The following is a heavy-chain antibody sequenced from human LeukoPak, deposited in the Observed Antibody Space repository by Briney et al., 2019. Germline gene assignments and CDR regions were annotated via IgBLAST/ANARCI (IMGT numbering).Heavy chain of an antibody. CDR2: MNPNSGNT. CDR1: GYTFTSYD. CDR3: ARRVAAVQRRDYYYYMDV. D-gene: IGHD6-13*01. J-gene: IGHJ6*03. Sequence: VSVKVSCKASGYTFTSYDINWVRQATGQGVEWMGWMNPNSGNTGYAQKFQGRVTITRNTSISTAYMELSSLRSEDTAVYYCARRVAAVQRRDYYYYMDVWGKGTTVTVSS. V-gene: IGHV1-8*03.